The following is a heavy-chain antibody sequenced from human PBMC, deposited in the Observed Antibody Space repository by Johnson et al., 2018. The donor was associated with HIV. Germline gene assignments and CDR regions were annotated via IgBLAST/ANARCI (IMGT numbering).Heavy chain of an antibody. Sequence: QVQLMESGGGLAKPAWSPRLSCAASGFTFSSYWMSWVRQAPGKGLEWVAVVSYDGSYKFYADAVKGRFTISRDNSKNTLYLQMNSLRAEDTAVYYCATELIRDGTGGFDIWGQGTMVTVSS. CDR3: ATELIRDGTGGFDI. D-gene: IGHD2-8*02. CDR2: VSYDGSYK. CDR1: GFTFSSYW. V-gene: IGHV3-30*14. J-gene: IGHJ3*02.